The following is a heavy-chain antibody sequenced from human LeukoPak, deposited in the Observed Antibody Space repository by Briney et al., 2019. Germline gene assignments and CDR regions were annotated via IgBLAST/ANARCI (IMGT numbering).Heavy chain of an antibody. Sequence: GASVKVSCKASGGTFSSYAISWVRQAPGQGLEWMGGIIPIFGTANYAQTFQGRVTITADESTSTAYMELSSLRSEDTAVYYCASRYLTTPLNWYFDLWGRGTLVTVSS. CDR2: IIPIFGTA. CDR3: ASRYLTTPLNWYFDL. CDR1: GGTFSSYA. J-gene: IGHJ2*01. V-gene: IGHV1-69*13. D-gene: IGHD3-22*01.